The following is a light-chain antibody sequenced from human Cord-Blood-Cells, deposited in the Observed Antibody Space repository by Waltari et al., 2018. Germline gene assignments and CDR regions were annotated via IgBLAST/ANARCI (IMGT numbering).Light chain of an antibody. V-gene: IGKV3-20*01. CDR3: QQYGSSPQT. J-gene: IGKJ1*01. CDR2: GAS. CDR1: QGVGSSY. Sequence: EIVLTQSPGTLSLSPGERATLSCRASQGVGSSYLAWYQQKPGQAPRLLIYGASSRATGIPDRGSGRGSGTDFTLTISRLEPEDFAVCYCQQYGSSPQTFGQGTKVEIK.